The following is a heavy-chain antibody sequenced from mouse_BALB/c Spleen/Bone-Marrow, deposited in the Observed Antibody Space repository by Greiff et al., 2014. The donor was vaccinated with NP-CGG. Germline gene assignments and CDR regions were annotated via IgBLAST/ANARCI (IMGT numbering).Heavy chain of an antibody. J-gene: IGHJ3*01. CDR1: GYSFTSYW. Sequence: EVMLVESGTVLARPGTSVKMSCKASGYSFTSYWMHWVKQRPGQGLEWIGVIYLGNSDTSYNQKFKGKAKLTAVTSASTAYMELSSLTNEDSAVYYCARRNDRYDAIAYWGQGTLVTVSA. CDR3: ARRNDRYDAIAY. CDR2: IYLGNSDT. D-gene: IGHD2-14*01. V-gene: IGHV1-5*01.